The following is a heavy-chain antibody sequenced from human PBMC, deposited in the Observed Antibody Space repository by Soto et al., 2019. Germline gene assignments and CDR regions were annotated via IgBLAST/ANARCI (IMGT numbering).Heavy chain of an antibody. CDR2: INYSGST. CDR3: ARDGDTSGYYYFDY. J-gene: IGHJ4*02. V-gene: IGHV4-61*01. CDR1: GGSVSSGSYY. Sequence: QVQLQESGPGLVKPSETLSLTCTVSGGSVSSGSYYWTWMRQPPGKGLGWIGYINYSGSTSYNPSLKGPVAISVDTSKQQFSLKVSAVTAADTAVYYCARDGDTSGYYYFDYWGQGTLVTVSS. D-gene: IGHD3-22*01.